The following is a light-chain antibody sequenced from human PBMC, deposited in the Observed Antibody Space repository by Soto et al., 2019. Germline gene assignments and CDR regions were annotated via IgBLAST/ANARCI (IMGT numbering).Light chain of an antibody. V-gene: IGKV4-1*01. CDR1: QSVLNSFNNNND. CDR3: QQYYSNPRT. Sequence: DIVMTQSPDALAVSLGERATINCKSSQSVLNSFNNNNDLTCYQQKPGQRPEVLIYWASTRESGVPDRFSGSWPGTDFTLTISSLQAEDVSAYYCQQYYSNPRTFGRGSTVDIK. CDR2: WAS. J-gene: IGKJ1*01.